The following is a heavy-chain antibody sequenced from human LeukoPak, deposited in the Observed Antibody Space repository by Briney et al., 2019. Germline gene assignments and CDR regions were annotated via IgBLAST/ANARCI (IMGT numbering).Heavy chain of an antibody. CDR3: ARPAGPGYYYFFDY. J-gene: IGHJ4*02. CDR2: IYYSGST. V-gene: IGHV4-39*01. CDR1: GGSISSSNYY. D-gene: IGHD3-9*01. Sequence: SETLSLTCTVSGGSISSSNYYWGWIRQPPGMGLEWIGTIYYSGSTYYNPSLKSRVTISVDTSKNQFSLKLTSVTAADTAIYYCARPAGPGYYYFFDYWGQGTLVTVSS.